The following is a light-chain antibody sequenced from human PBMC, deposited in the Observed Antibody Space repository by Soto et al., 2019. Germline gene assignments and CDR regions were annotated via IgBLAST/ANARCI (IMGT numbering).Light chain of an antibody. CDR3: QQYDSFSGT. Sequence: DIQMTQSPSTLSGSVGDRVTITCRASQTISSWLAWYQQKPGKAPKLLIYDVSALKRGVPPRFSGSGSGTEFTLTISSLQPDDFATYYCQQYDSFSGTFGQGTKVDIK. V-gene: IGKV1-5*01. CDR2: DVS. J-gene: IGKJ1*01. CDR1: QTISSW.